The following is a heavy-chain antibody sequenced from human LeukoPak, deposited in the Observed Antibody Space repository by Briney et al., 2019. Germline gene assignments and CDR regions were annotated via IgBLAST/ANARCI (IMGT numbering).Heavy chain of an antibody. CDR1: GFTFSSYG. CDR2: ISYDGSNK. J-gene: IGHJ5*02. CDR3: AKDRLACSSTSCYTYWFDP. V-gene: IGHV3-30*18. Sequence: PGGSLRLSCAASGFTFSSYGMHSVRQAPGKGLEWVAVISYDGSNKYYADSVKGRFTISRDNSKNTLYLQMNSLRAEDTAVYYCAKDRLACSSTSCYTYWFDPWGQGTLVTVS. D-gene: IGHD2-2*02.